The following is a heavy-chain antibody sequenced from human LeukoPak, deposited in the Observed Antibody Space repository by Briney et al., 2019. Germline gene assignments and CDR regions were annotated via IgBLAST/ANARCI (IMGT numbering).Heavy chain of an antibody. J-gene: IGHJ6*03. CDR2: ISSSSSYI. Sequence: GGSLRLSCAASGFTFSNYGMHWVRQAPGKGLEWVSSISSSSSYIYYADSVKGRFTISRDNAKNSLYLQMDSLRAEDTAVYYCARGSHYYGSGSPPYYYYYVDVWGKGTTVTVSS. V-gene: IGHV3-21*01. D-gene: IGHD3-10*01. CDR3: ARGSHYYGSGSPPYYYYYVDV. CDR1: GFTFSNYG.